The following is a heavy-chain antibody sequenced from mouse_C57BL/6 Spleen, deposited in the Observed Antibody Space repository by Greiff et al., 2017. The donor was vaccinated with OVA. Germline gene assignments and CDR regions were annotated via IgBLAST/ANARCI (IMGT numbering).Heavy chain of an antibody. CDR1: GFTFSDAW. J-gene: IGHJ3*01. V-gene: IGHV6-6*01. D-gene: IGHD2-2*01. Sequence: EVQRVESGGGLVQPGGSMKLSCAASGFTFSDAWMDWVRQSPEKGLEWVAEIRNKANNHATYYAESVKGRFTISRDDSKSSVYLQMNSLRAEDTGIYYCTIVYGYDWFAYWGQGTLVTVSA. CDR2: IRNKANNHAT. CDR3: TIVYGYDWFAY.